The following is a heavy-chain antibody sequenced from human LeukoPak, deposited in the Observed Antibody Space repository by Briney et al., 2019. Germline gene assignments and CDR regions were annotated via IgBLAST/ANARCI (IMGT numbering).Heavy chain of an antibody. Sequence: HPGGSLRLSCAASGFTFSSYAMSWVRQAPGKGLEWVSAISGSGGSTYYADSVKGRFTISRDNSKNTLYLQMNSLRAEDTAVYYCANPILPDVVVAVSDAFDIWGQGTMVTVSS. V-gene: IGHV3-23*01. D-gene: IGHD2-15*01. CDR3: ANPILPDVVVAVSDAFDI. CDR1: GFTFSSYA. CDR2: ISGSGGST. J-gene: IGHJ3*02.